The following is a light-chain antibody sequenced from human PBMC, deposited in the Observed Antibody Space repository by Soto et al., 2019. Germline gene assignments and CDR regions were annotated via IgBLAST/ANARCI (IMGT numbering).Light chain of an antibody. CDR1: QSLSSSY. V-gene: IGKV3-20*01. CDR3: QQYGSSPGYT. Sequence: EIVLTQSPGTLSLSPGERATLSCRASQSLSSSYLAWYQQKPGQAPRLLIYGASSRVTGIPDRFSGSGSGTDFTLTISRLEPEDFAVSYCQQYGSSPGYTFGQGTKLEIK. J-gene: IGKJ2*01. CDR2: GAS.